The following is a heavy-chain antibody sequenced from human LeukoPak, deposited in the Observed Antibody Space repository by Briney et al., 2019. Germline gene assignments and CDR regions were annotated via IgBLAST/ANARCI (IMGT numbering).Heavy chain of an antibody. CDR3: ARSNSYGYVRTMDV. CDR1: GFTFSDYY. V-gene: IGHV3-11*01. D-gene: IGHD5-18*01. J-gene: IGHJ6*02. CDR2: ITTSGSTI. Sequence: GGSLRLSCVASGFTFSDYYMNWIRQAPGKGLEWVSYITTSGSTIYYIDSVKGRFTISRDNAKNSLYLQMNSLRAEDTAVYYCARSNSYGYVRTMDVWGQGTTVTASS.